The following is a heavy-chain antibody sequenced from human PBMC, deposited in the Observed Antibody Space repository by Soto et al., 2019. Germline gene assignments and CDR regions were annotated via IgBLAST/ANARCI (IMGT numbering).Heavy chain of an antibody. D-gene: IGHD3-22*01. CDR3: TTDRVHYYDSSGYKDFDY. J-gene: IGHJ4*02. CDR1: GFTFSNAW. V-gene: IGHV3-15*01. Sequence: ESGGGLVKPGGSLRLSCAASGFTFSNAWMSWVRQAPGKGLEWVGRIKSKTDGGTTDYAAPVKGRFTISRDDSKNTLYLQMNSLKTEDTAVYYCTTDRVHYYDSSGYKDFDYWGQGTLVTVSS. CDR2: IKSKTDGGTT.